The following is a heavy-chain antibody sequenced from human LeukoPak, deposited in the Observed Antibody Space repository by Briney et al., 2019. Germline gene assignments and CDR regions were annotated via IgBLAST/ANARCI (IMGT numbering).Heavy chain of an antibody. CDR3: ARAYSSGWYYYYGMDV. D-gene: IGHD6-19*01. Sequence: GGSLRLSCAASGFTFSDYYMSWIRQAPGKGLEWVSYISSSGSTIYYTDSVKGRFTISRDNAKNSLYLQMNSLRAEDTAVYYCARAYSSGWYYYYGMDVWGQGTTVTVSS. J-gene: IGHJ6*02. V-gene: IGHV3-11*01. CDR2: ISSSGSTI. CDR1: GFTFSDYY.